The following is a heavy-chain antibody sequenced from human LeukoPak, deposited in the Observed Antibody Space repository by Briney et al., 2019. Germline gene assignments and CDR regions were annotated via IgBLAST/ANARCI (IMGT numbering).Heavy chain of an antibody. CDR2: ISAGGDGT. Sequence: GGSLRLSCAASGFTLSSYAMSWVRQTPGKGLEWVSSISAGGDGTYYADSVKGRFTISRDNSKNTLYLQMNSLRAEDTAVYYCAKRSVAGTYYFDCWGQGTLVTVSS. CDR1: GFTLSSYA. CDR3: AKRSVAGTYYFDC. D-gene: IGHD6-13*01. V-gene: IGHV3-23*01. J-gene: IGHJ4*02.